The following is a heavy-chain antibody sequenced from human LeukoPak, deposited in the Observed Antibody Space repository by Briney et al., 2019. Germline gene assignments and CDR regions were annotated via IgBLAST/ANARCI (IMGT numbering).Heavy chain of an antibody. CDR1: GFTFTDYN. V-gene: IGHV3-11*01. CDR2: ISSSGETI. Sequence: GGSLRLSCAASGFTFTDYNMIWIRQAPGKGLDWISYISSSGETIYYADSVKGRLTISRDNAKNSLFLQMNSLRAEDTAVYFCAKAGGQNYYYSYMDVWGRGTTVTVS. D-gene: IGHD3-16*01. J-gene: IGHJ6*03. CDR3: AKAGGQNYYYSYMDV.